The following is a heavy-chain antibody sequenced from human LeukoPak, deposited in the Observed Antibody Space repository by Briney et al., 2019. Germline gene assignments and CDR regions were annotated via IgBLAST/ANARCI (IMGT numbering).Heavy chain of an antibody. CDR2: INPNSGGT. CDR3: AREGSYYGSGSYY. V-gene: IGHV1-2*02. D-gene: IGHD3-10*01. CDR1: GYTFTGYY. Sequence: ASVKLSCKASGYTFTGYYMHWVRQAPGQGLEWMGWINPNSGGTNYAQKFQGRVTMTRDTSISTAYMELSRLRSDDTAVYYCAREGSYYGSGSYYWGQGTLVTVSS. J-gene: IGHJ4*02.